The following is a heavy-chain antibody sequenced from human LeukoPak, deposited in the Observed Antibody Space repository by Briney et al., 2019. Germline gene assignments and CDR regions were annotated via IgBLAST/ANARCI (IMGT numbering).Heavy chain of an antibody. CDR3: AKDRAVVVVAASPTDY. J-gene: IGHJ4*02. Sequence: GGSLRLSCTVSGFTFSSYAMNWVRQAPGKGLEWVSAISGSGGSTYYADSVKGRFTISRDNPKNTLYLQMNSLRAEDTAVYYCAKDRAVVVVAASPTDYWGQGTLVTVSS. D-gene: IGHD2-15*01. V-gene: IGHV3-23*01. CDR1: GFTFSSYA. CDR2: ISGSGGST.